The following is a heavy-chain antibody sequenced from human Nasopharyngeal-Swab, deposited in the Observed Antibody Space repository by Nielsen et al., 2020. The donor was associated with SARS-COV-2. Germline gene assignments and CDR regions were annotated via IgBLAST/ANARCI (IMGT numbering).Heavy chain of an antibody. CDR3: ARKADWSLYYYYIDV. D-gene: IGHD3-9*01. Sequence: GGSLRLSCAASGFTFSNAWMSWVRQAPGKGLEWVAVISYDGSNKYYADSVKGRFTISRDNSKNTLYLQMNSLRAEDTAVYYCARKADWSLYYYYIDVWGKGTTATVSS. J-gene: IGHJ6*03. CDR2: ISYDGSNK. CDR1: GFTFSNAW. V-gene: IGHV3-30-3*01.